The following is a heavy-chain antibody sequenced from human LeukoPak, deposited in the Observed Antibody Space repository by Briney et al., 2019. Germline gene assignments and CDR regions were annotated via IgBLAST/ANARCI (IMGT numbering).Heavy chain of an antibody. D-gene: IGHD1-26*01. CDR2: TNPNSGGT. J-gene: IGHJ3*02. V-gene: IGHV1-2*02. CDR1: GYTXTAYY. Sequence: GASVTVSCTASGYTXTAYYMHGVRQAPGQGLEWMGWTNPNSGGTNYAQKFQGRVTMTRDTSISTPYMELSRLRSDDTAVYYCAREEAWEGDHAFDIWGQGTMVTVSS. CDR3: AREEAWEGDHAFDI.